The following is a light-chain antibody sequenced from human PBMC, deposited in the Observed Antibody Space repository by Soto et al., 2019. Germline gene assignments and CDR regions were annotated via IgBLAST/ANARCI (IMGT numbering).Light chain of an antibody. CDR1: SSNIGSNT. CDR2: SNN. V-gene: IGLV1-44*01. CDR3: AAWDDSLNGRV. J-gene: IGLJ3*02. Sequence: QSVLTQPPSASGTPGQRVTISCSGSSSNIGSNTVNWYQQLPGTAPKHLIFSNNQRPSGVPDRFSGSKSGTSASLAISGLQPEDEADYYCAAWDDSLNGRVFGGGTKLTVL.